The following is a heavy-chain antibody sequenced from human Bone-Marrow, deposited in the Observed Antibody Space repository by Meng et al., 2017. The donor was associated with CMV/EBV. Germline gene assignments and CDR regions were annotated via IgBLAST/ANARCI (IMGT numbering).Heavy chain of an antibody. CDR2: ISSSGSNI. V-gene: IGHV3-11*01. D-gene: IGHD3-22*01. Sequence: LSLTCAVYGGSFSGYYWSWIRQPPGKGLEWVSYISSSGSNIYYAESVKGRFTISRDNAKNSLYLQMNSLRAEDTAVYYCAREDSSGYYPIWGQGTMVTVSS. CDR1: GGSFSGYY. J-gene: IGHJ3*02. CDR3: AREDSSGYYPI.